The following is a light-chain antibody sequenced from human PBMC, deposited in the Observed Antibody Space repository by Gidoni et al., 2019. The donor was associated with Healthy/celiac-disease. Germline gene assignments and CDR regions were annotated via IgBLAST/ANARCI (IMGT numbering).Light chain of an antibody. Sequence: DIQMTQSPSSLSASVGDRVTITCQASQDISNYLNWYQQKPGKAPKLLIYDAPNLETGVPSRFSGSGSGTDFTFTISSLQPEDIATYYCQQYDNRLALTFGGGTKVEIK. J-gene: IGKJ4*01. CDR2: DAP. CDR1: QDISNY. V-gene: IGKV1-33*01. CDR3: QQYDNRLALT.